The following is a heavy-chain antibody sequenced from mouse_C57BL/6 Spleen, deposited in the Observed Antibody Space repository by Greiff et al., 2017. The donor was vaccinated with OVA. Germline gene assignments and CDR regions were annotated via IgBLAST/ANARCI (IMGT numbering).Heavy chain of an antibody. J-gene: IGHJ1*03. CDR3: ARDDYGSSYRYCDV. Sequence: VQLQQPGAELVKPGASVKMSCKASGYTFTSYWITWVKQRPGQGLEWIGDIYPGSGSTKYNEKFKSKATLTVDTSSSTAYMQLSSLTSEDSAVCYCARDDYGSSYRYCDVWGTGTTVTVSS. D-gene: IGHD1-1*01. V-gene: IGHV1-55*01. CDR2: IYPGSGST. CDR1: GYTFTSYW.